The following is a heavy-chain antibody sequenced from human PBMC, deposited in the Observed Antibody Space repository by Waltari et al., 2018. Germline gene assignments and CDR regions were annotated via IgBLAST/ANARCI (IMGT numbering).Heavy chain of an antibody. V-gene: IGHV3-23*04. CDR2: IRGSGGSK. D-gene: IGHD6-19*01. CDR1: GFTFSSYA. Sequence: DVQLVESGGGLVQPGGSLRLSCAASGFTFSSYAMSWVRPAPGKGLEWVSAIRGSGGSKNYADHVEGRVTIARDKSKSTLYLQMNSLRAEDTAVYYCAKDRKGRAVAASIADYFDDWGQGTLVTVSS. J-gene: IGHJ4*02. CDR3: AKDRKGRAVAASIADYFDD.